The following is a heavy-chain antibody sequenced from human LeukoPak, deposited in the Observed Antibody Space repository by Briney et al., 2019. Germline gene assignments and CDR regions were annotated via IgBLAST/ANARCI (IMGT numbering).Heavy chain of an antibody. J-gene: IGHJ6*02. CDR3: ARGLVTTYYYYGMDV. D-gene: IGHD5-12*01. Sequence: TSETLSLTCTVSGGSISSYYWSWIRQPPGKGLEWIGDIYYSGSTNYNPSLKSRVTISVDTSKNQFSLKLSSVTAADTAVYYCARGLVTTYYYYGMDVWGQGTTVTVSS. V-gene: IGHV4-59*01. CDR2: IYYSGST. CDR1: GGSISSYY.